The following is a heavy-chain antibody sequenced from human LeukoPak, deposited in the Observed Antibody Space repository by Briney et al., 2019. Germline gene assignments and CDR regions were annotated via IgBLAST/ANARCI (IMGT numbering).Heavy chain of an antibody. D-gene: IGHD2-2*02. CDR2: ISYDGSNK. CDR1: GFTFSSYA. V-gene: IGHV3-30-3*01. CDR3: AREGEDCSSTSCYSGYLDY. J-gene: IGHJ4*02. Sequence: GRSLRLSCAASGFTFSSYAMHWLRQAPGKGLEWVAVISYDGSNKYYADSVKGRFTIARDNSKNTLYLQMNSLRAEDTAVYYCAREGEDCSSTSCYSGYLDYWGQGTLVSVSS.